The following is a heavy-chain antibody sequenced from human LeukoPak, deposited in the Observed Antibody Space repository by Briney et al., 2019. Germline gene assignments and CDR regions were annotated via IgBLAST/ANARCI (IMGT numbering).Heavy chain of an antibody. J-gene: IGHJ4*02. CDR3: ARVETSKGYYFDY. CDR2: IYSSGNT. V-gene: IGHV3-66*01. CDR1: GFIVSSNY. Sequence: PGGSLRLSCAASGFIVSSNYMSWVRQAPGKGLEWVSIIYSSGNTYYADSVKGRFTISRDKSKNTLYLQMNSLRAGDTAVYYCARVETSKGYYFDYWGQGTLVTVSS.